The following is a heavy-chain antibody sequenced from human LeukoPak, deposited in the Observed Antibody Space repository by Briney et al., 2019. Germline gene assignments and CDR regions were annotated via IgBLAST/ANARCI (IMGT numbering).Heavy chain of an antibody. D-gene: IGHD3-9*01. V-gene: IGHV4-30-4*01. CDR2: IYYSGST. J-gene: IGHJ4*02. CDR1: GGSISSGDYY. CDR3: ASAKYYDILTGPLDY. Sequence: SQTLSLTCTVSGGSISSGDYYWSWIRQPPGKGLEWIRYIYYSGSTYYNPSLKSRVTISVDTSKNQFSLKLSSVTAADTAVYYCASAKYYDILTGPLDYWGQGTLVTVSS.